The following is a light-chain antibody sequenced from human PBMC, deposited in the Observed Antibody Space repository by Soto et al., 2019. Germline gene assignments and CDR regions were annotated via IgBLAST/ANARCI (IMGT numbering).Light chain of an antibody. CDR2: WAS. CDR3: QQYYSLPRT. CDR1: QSLLTKSYNKND. Sequence: DIVMTKSPDSLAVSLGERATINCKSSQSLLTKSYNKNDLAWYQQKPGQPLKLLIHWASTRESGVPDRFSGSGSGTDFTLTISSLQAEDVAVYYCQQYYSLPRTFGGGTKVEIK. V-gene: IGKV4-1*01. J-gene: IGKJ4*01.